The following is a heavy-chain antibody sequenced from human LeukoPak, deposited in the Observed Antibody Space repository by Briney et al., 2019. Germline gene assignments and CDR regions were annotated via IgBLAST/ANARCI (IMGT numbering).Heavy chain of an antibody. CDR1: GFTFSSYE. J-gene: IGHJ4*02. CDR3: ASLGQEGGQDY. Sequence: HTGGSLRLSCAASGFTFSSYEMTWVRQAPGKGLEWVSYISSSGSTIYYADSVKGRFTISRDNAKNSLYLQMNSLRAEDTAVYYCASLGQEGGQDYWGQGTLVTVSS. CDR2: ISSSGSTI. D-gene: IGHD3-16*01. V-gene: IGHV3-48*03.